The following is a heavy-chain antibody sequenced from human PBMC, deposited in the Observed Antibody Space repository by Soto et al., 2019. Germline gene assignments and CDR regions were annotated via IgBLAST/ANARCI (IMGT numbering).Heavy chain of an antibody. CDR3: AKVTELHNY. CDR1: GFTFRNYA. Sequence: EVQLLDSGGGLVQPGGSLRLSCAASGFTFRNYAMNWVRQAPGKGLEWVSGISAGGRTYYADSVKGRFTISRDNSKNMLYLQMDSLTAVDTAVYTCAKVTELHNYWGQVSPGTFSS. J-gene: IGHJ4*02. V-gene: IGHV3-23*01. D-gene: IGHD1-26*01. CDR2: ISAGGRT.